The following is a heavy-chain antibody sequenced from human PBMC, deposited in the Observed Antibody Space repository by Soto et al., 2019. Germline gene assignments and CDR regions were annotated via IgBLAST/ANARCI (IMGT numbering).Heavy chain of an antibody. Sequence: GASVKVSCKASGYTFTGYYIHWLRQAPGQGLEWMGGINPNSGASNYAQKFQGRVTMTRDTSISTAYMELSRLRSDDTAVYYCARYCSSTSCQFDPWGQGTLVTVSS. V-gene: IGHV1-2*02. CDR2: INPNSGAS. CDR3: ARYCSSTSCQFDP. CDR1: GYTFTGYY. D-gene: IGHD2-2*01. J-gene: IGHJ5*02.